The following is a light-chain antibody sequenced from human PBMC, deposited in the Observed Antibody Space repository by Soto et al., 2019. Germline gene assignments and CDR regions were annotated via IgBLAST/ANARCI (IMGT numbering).Light chain of an antibody. CDR2: KAS. Sequence: DIQMTQSPSTLSASVGDRVTITCRASQSISSWLAWYQQKPGKAPKLLIYKASSLESGVPSRFSCSGSGTEFTLTISSLEPDDFATYYCQHRTFGQGTKVEIK. J-gene: IGKJ1*01. CDR1: QSISSW. V-gene: IGKV1-5*03. CDR3: QHRT.